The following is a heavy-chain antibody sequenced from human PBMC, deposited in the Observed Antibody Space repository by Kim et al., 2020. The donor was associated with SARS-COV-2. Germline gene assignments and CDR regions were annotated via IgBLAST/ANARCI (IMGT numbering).Heavy chain of an antibody. CDR2: IWYDGSNK. CDR3: ARGGTGWFGEPNAYYFDY. D-gene: IGHD3-10*01. Sequence: GGSLRLSCAASGFTFSSYGMHWVRQAPGKGLEWVAVIWYDGSNKYYADSVKGRFTISRDNSKNTLYLQMNSLRAEDTAVYYCARGGTGWFGEPNAYYFDYWGQGTLVTVSS. V-gene: IGHV3-33*01. CDR1: GFTFSSYG. J-gene: IGHJ4*02.